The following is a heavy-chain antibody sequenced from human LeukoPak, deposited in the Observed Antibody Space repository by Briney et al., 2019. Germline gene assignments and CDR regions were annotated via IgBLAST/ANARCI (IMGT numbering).Heavy chain of an antibody. CDR3: ARVSMEYYFDY. CDR2: IYTTGRT. V-gene: IGHV4-4*09. CDR1: GGSVNSYY. Sequence: SETLSLTCSVSGGSVNSYYWSWIRQPPGKGLEWIGYIYTTGRTNYNPSLKSRVTISVDTSKNQFSLKLSSVTAADTAVYYCARVSMEYYFDYWGQGTLVTVSS. D-gene: IGHD3-10*01. J-gene: IGHJ4*02.